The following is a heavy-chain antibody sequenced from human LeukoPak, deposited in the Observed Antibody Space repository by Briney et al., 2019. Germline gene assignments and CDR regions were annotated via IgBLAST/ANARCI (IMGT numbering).Heavy chain of an antibody. CDR1: GFTFSSYA. CDR3: ARSGGLQKFDY. CDR2: ISYDGNTI. D-gene: IGHD4-11*01. V-gene: IGHV3-30-3*01. J-gene: IGHJ4*02. Sequence: GGSLRLSCAASGFTFSSYAMHWVRQAPGKGLQWVAVISYDGNTIHYADSVKGRFIISRDTSKNTLYLQMNSLRAEDTAVYYCARSGGLQKFDYWGQGTLVTVSS.